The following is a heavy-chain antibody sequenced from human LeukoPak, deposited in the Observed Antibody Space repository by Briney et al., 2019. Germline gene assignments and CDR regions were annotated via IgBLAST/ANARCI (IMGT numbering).Heavy chain of an antibody. CDR1: GGSFRAYY. Sequence: SDTLSLTCAVYGGSFRAYYWSWIAQPPGKGLEWIGEINHSGSTNNNPSLKSRVTISVDTSNNQFSLKLSSVTAADTAVYYCARVSGSYSPFAYGGQGTLVTVSS. CDR3: ARVSGSYSPFAY. V-gene: IGHV4-34*01. CDR2: INHSGST. D-gene: IGHD1-26*01. J-gene: IGHJ4*02.